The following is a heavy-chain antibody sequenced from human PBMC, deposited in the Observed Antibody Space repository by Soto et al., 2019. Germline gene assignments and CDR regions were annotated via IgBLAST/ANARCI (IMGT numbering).Heavy chain of an antibody. CDR2: IFPGDSDS. D-gene: IGHD3-22*01. J-gene: IGHJ4*02. Sequence: PGESLKISCKGSGYSFTTYWIGWVRQMPGKGLEWMGIIFPGDSDSRYSPSFQGQVTISADKSISTAYLQWRSLKASDTAIYYCARPRYDSDTGHNFQYYFDSGGQGTPVSVSS. V-gene: IGHV5-51*01. CDR3: ARPRYDSDTGHNFQYYFDS. CDR1: GYSFTTYW.